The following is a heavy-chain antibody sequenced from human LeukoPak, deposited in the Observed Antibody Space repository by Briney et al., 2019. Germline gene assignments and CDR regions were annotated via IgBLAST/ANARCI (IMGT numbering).Heavy chain of an antibody. CDR2: IYSGGST. D-gene: IGHD2-2*01. V-gene: IGHV3-53*01. Sequence: TGGSLRLSCAASGFTVSSNYMSWVRQAPGKGLEWVSVIYSGGSTYYADSVKGRFTISRDNSKNTLYLQMNSLRAEDTAVYYCARLLAYCSSTSCSNWFDPWGQGTLVTVSS. J-gene: IGHJ5*02. CDR1: GFTVSSNY. CDR3: ARLLAYCSSTSCSNWFDP.